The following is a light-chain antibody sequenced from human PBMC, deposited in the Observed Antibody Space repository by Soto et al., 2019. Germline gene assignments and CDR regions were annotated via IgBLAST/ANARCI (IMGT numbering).Light chain of an antibody. CDR1: SSDVGNYNY. V-gene: IGLV2-14*03. CDR2: DVT. J-gene: IGLJ2*01. Sequence: QSALTQPASVSGSPGQSITISCTGTSSDVGNYNYVSWCQQHPGKAPRLMIYDVTNRPSGVSNRFSGSKSGNTASLTISGLQAEDEADYYCTSYTGSSLVFGGGTKLTVL. CDR3: TSYTGSSLV.